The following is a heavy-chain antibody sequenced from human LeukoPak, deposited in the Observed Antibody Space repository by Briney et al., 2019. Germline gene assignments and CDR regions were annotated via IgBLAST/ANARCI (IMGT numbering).Heavy chain of an antibody. Sequence: SETLSLTCTVSGGSISSSSYYWGWIRQPPGKGLEWIGSIYYSGSTYYNPSLKSRVTISVDTSKNQFSLKLSSVTAADTAVYYCARRREYSSSRPFDYWGQGTLVTVSS. J-gene: IGHJ4*02. CDR2: IYYSGST. V-gene: IGHV4-39*01. CDR1: GGSISSSSYY. D-gene: IGHD6-6*01. CDR3: ARRREYSSSRPFDY.